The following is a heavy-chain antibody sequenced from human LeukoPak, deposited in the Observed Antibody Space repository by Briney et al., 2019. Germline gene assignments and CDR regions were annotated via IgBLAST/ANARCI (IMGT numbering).Heavy chain of an antibody. CDR1: GFTFDDYA. J-gene: IGHJ4*02. D-gene: IGHD5-12*01. CDR2: ISWNSGSI. V-gene: IGHV3-9*01. Sequence: GRSLRLSCAASGFTFDDYAMHWVRQAPGKGLEWVSGISWNSGSIGYADSVKGRFTISRDNAKNSLYLQMNSLRAEGTALYYCAVSGYESHWGQGTLVTVSS. CDR3: AVSGYESH.